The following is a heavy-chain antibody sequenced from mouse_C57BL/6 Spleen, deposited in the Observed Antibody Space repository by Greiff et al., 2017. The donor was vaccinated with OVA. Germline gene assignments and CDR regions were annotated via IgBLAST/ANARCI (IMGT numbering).Heavy chain of an antibody. CDR2: IYPGDGDT. J-gene: IGHJ4*01. Sequence: QVQLQQSGPELVKPGASVKISCKASGYAFSSSWMNWVKQRPGKGLEWIGRIYPGDGDTNYNGKFKGKATLTADKSSSPAYMQLSSLTSEDSAVYFCARGGGTGAMDYWGQGTSVTVSS. CDR1: GYAFSSSW. V-gene: IGHV1-82*01. D-gene: IGHD4-1*01. CDR3: ARGGGTGAMDY.